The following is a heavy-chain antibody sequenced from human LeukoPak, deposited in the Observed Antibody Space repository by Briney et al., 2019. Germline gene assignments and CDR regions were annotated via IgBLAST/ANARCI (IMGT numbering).Heavy chain of an antibody. CDR3: ARAGIEYYYDSSGPLDLHY. CDR1: GYTFTGYY. Sequence: ASVKVSCKASGYTFTGYYMHWVRQAPGQGLEWMGWLNPNSGGTNYAQKFQGRVTMTRDTSISTAYMELSRLGSDDTAVYYCARAGIEYYYDSSGPLDLHYWGQGTLVTVSS. V-gene: IGHV1-2*02. J-gene: IGHJ4*02. D-gene: IGHD3-22*01. CDR2: LNPNSGGT.